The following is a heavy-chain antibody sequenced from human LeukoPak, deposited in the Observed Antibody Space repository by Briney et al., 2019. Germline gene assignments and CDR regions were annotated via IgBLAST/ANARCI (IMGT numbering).Heavy chain of an antibody. D-gene: IGHD6-13*01. V-gene: IGHV1-69*04. CDR3: ARESGSAAAGTNWFDP. J-gene: IGHJ5*02. CDR2: IIPILGIA. Sequence: SVKVSCKASGGTFSSYAISWVRQAPGQGLEWMGRIIPILGIANYARKFQGRVTITADKSTSTAYMELSSLRSEDTAVYYCARESGSAAAGTNWFDPWGQGTLVTVSS. CDR1: GGTFSSYA.